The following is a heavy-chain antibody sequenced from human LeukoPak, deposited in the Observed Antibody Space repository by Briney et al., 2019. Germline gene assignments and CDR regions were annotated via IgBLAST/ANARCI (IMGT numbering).Heavy chain of an antibody. CDR1: GFTFSTYA. CDR2: ISGSGGST. J-gene: IGHJ4*02. CDR3: AKSRGLSSPFDY. V-gene: IGHV3-23*01. D-gene: IGHD2-15*01. Sequence: PGGSLRLSCAVSGFTFSTYAMSWVRQAPGKGLEWVSAISGSGGSTYYADSVKGRFTISRDNSKNTLYLQMNSLRAEDTAVYYCAKSRGLSSPFDYWGQGTLVTVSS.